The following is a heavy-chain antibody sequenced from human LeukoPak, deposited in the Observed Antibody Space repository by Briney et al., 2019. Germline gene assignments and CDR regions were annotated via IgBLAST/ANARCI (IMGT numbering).Heavy chain of an antibody. D-gene: IGHD4-11*01. V-gene: IGHV3-23*01. J-gene: IGHJ4*02. CDR3: ATFMTTVTTAPFDY. CDR2: ISGSGGST. CDR1: GFTFSSYA. Sequence: GGSLRLSCAASGFTFSSYAMSWVRQAPGKGLGWVSAISGSGGSTYYADSVKGRFTISRDNSKNTLYLQMNSLRAEDTAVYYCATFMTTVTTAPFDYWGQGTLVTVSS.